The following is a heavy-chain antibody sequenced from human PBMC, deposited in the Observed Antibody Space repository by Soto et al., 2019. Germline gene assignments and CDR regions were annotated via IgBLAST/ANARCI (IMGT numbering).Heavy chain of an antibody. D-gene: IGHD4-17*01. CDR1: GYSFNIYW. Sequence: GASQKISWDGCGYSFNIYWIGWVRQMQGKGLEWMGIIYPGDSDTRYSPSFQGQVTISADKSISTAYLQWSSLKASDTAMYYCARHLATVTTCYCMDFWGQGTPVTVSS. V-gene: IGHV5-51*01. CDR2: IYPGDSDT. CDR3: ARHLATVTTCYCMDF. J-gene: IGHJ4*02.